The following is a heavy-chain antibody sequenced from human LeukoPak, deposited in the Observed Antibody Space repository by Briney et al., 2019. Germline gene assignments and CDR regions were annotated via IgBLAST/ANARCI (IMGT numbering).Heavy chain of an antibody. D-gene: IGHD6-19*01. Sequence: PGGSLRLSCAASGFTFSSYGMHWVRQAPGKGLEWVAVIWYDGSNKYYADSVKGRFTISRDNSKNTLYLQMNNLRAEDTAVYYCAKAAIVVAGTSPPADYWGQGTLVTVSS. V-gene: IGHV3-33*06. CDR2: IWYDGSNK. CDR1: GFTFSSYG. CDR3: AKAAIVVAGTSPPADY. J-gene: IGHJ4*02.